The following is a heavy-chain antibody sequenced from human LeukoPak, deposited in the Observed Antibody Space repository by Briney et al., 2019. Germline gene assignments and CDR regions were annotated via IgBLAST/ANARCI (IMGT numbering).Heavy chain of an antibody. CDR3: TKGRSNHY. CDR1: GFTFSDFW. Sequence: PGGSLRLSCAASGFTFSDFWMGWLRQAPGKGLEWVANINQGGSESYYVDSVKGRFTISRDNAKKSLFLQMNSLRAEDTAVYYCTKGRSNHYWGQGTLVTVST. V-gene: IGHV3-7*01. D-gene: IGHD4-11*01. J-gene: IGHJ4*02. CDR2: INQGGSES.